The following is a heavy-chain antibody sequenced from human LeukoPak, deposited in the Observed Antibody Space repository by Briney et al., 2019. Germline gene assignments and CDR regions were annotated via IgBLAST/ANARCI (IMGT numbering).Heavy chain of an antibody. D-gene: IGHD3-22*01. CDR3: AGYYDSSGYYPPWSDAFDI. V-gene: IGHV3-21*01. J-gene: IGHJ3*02. CDR1: GFTFSSYS. Sequence: PGGSLRLSCAASGFTFSSYSMNWVRQAPGKGLEWVSSISSSSSYIYYADSVKGRFTISRDNAKNSLYLQMNSLRAEDTAVYYCAGYYDSSGYYPPWSDAFDIWGQGTMVTVSS. CDR2: ISSSSSYI.